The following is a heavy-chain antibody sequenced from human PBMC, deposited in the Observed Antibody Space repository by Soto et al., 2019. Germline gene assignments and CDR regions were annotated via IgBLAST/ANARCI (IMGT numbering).Heavy chain of an antibody. D-gene: IGHD2-15*01. J-gene: IGHJ5*01. CDR1: GDSISAVDYF. CDR2: IYKSATT. V-gene: IGHV4-30-4*01. Sequence: SETLSLTCSVSGDSISAVDYFWAWIRQPPGQALEYIGYIYKSATTYYNPSFESRVAISLDTSRSQFSLNVTSVTAADTAVYFCARGRYCLTGRCFPNWFDSWGQGTLVTVSS. CDR3: ARGRYCLTGRCFPNWFDS.